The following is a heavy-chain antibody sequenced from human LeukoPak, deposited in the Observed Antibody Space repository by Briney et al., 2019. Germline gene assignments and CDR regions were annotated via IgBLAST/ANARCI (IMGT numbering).Heavy chain of an antibody. CDR2: IYYSGST. Sequence: PSETLSLTCTVSGGSISSYYWSWIRQPPGKGLEWIGYIYYSGSTSYNPSLKSRVTISVDTSKNQFSLKLSSVTAADTAVYYCARDAGSSGWYATAFDIWGQGTMVTVSS. D-gene: IGHD6-19*01. CDR1: GGSISSYY. V-gene: IGHV4-59*12. J-gene: IGHJ3*02. CDR3: ARDAGSSGWYATAFDI.